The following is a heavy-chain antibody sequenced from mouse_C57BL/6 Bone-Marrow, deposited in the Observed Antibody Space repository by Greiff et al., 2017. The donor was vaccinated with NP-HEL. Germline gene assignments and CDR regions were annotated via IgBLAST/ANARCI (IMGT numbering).Heavy chain of an antibody. Sequence: QVQLKQPGAELVKPGASVKLSCKASGYTFTSYWMHWVKQRPGRGLEWIGRIDPNSGGTKYNEKFKSKATLTVDKPSSTAYMQLSSLTSEDSAVYYCARGLYYYGSSYGYYFDYWGQGTTLTVSS. V-gene: IGHV1-72*01. CDR2: IDPNSGGT. CDR3: ARGLYYYGSSYGYYFDY. D-gene: IGHD1-1*01. J-gene: IGHJ2*01. CDR1: GYTFTSYW.